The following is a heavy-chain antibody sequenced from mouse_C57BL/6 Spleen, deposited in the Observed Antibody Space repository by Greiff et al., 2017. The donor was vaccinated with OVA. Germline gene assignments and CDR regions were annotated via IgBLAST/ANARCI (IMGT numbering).Heavy chain of an antibody. D-gene: IGHD2-3*01. Sequence: QVHVKQPGAELVKPGASVKLSCKASGYTFTSYWMHWVKQRPGQGLEWIGMIHPNSGSTNYNEKFKSKATLTVDKSSSTAYMQLSSLTSEDSAVYYCAREDDGYAYAMDYWGQGTSVTVSS. CDR2: IHPNSGST. J-gene: IGHJ4*01. V-gene: IGHV1-64*01. CDR3: AREDDGYAYAMDY. CDR1: GYTFTSYW.